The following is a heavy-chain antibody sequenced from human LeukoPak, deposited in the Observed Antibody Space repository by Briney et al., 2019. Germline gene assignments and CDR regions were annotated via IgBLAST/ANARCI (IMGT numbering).Heavy chain of an antibody. CDR3: ARKGPAGWFDP. D-gene: IGHD2-15*01. CDR2: IYHTGVT. CDR1: GGSISSGGHY. J-gene: IGHJ5*02. V-gene: IGHV4-30-2*01. Sequence: PSETLSLTCTVSGGSISSGGHYWSWLRHPPGKGLEWIGYIYHTGVTYFNPSLKSRVTISVDTSKNQFSLKLSSVTAADTAVYYCARKGPAGWFDPWGQGTLVTVSS.